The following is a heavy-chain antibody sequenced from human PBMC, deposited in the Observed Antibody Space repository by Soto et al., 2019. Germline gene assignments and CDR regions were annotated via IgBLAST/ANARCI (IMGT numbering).Heavy chain of an antibody. Sequence: GGSLRLSCAASGFTFSSSWMSWVRQAPGMGLEWVANIKEDGSEKDYVDSVEGRFTISRDNAKNSLYLQMNSLRAEDTAVYYCARGLLYDILTGYYLDYWGQGTLVTVSS. D-gene: IGHD3-9*01. CDR2: IKEDGSEK. CDR1: GFTFSSSW. CDR3: ARGLLYDILTGYYLDY. J-gene: IGHJ4*02. V-gene: IGHV3-7*01.